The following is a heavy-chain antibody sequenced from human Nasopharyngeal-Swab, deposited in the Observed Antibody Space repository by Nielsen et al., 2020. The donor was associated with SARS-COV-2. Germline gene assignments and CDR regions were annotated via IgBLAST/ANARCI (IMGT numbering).Heavy chain of an antibody. CDR1: EYSFTSYW. V-gene: IGHV5-51*01. Sequence: KVSCKGSEYSFTSYWIGWVRQMPGKGLEWMGIIYPGDSDTRYSPSFQGQVTISADKSISTAYLQWSSLKASDTAMYYCASSDIVATFDAFDIWGQGTMVTVSS. J-gene: IGHJ3*02. D-gene: IGHD5-12*01. CDR3: ASSDIVATFDAFDI. CDR2: IYPGDSDT.